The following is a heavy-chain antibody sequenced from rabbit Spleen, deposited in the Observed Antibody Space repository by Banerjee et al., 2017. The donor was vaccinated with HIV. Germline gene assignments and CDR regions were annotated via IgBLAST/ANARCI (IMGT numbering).Heavy chain of an antibody. V-gene: IGHV1S45*01. J-gene: IGHJ4*01. CDR1: GFSFSDRDV. Sequence: QEQLVESGGGLVKPEGSLTLTCKASGFSFSDRDVMCWVRQAPGKGLEWIACINTYTDKGVYATWAKGRFTISKTSSTTVTLQVTSLTAADTATFFCARGWSSGLDGYVDYFTLWGQGTLVTVS. CDR3: ARGWSSGLDGYVDYFTL. D-gene: IGHD6-1*01. CDR2: INTYTDKG.